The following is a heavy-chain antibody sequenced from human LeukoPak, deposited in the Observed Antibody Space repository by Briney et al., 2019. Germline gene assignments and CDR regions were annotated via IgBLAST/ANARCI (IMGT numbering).Heavy chain of an antibody. J-gene: IGHJ4*02. CDR3: ASAYDFWSGYWTKYYFDY. CDR1: GFTFSSCS. CDR2: ISSSSSYI. D-gene: IGHD3-3*01. V-gene: IGHV3-21*01. Sequence: GGSLRLSCAASGFTFSSCSMNWVRQAPGKGLEWVSSISSSSSYIYYADSVKGRFTISRDNAKNSLYLQMNSLRAEDTAVYYCASAYDFWSGYWTKYYFDYWGQGTLVTVSS.